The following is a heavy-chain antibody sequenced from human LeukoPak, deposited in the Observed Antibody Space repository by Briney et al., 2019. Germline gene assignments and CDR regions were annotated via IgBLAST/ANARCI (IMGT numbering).Heavy chain of an antibody. Sequence: SETLSLTCTVSGYSISSGYYWGWIRQPPGKGLEWIGSSSYSGNTYDNPSLKSRVTISVDTSKNQFSLKLSSVTAADTAVYYCARAPLMGYFDYWGQGTLVTVSS. CDR3: ARAPLMGYFDY. J-gene: IGHJ4*02. CDR2: SSYSGNT. D-gene: IGHD2-8*01. V-gene: IGHV4-38-2*02. CDR1: GYSISSGYY.